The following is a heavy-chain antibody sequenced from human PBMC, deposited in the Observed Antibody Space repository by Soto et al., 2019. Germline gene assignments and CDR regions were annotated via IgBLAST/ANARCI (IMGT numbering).Heavy chain of an antibody. CDR2: ISNSGRST. CDR3: AKDALAYYDFWS. J-gene: IGHJ4*02. V-gene: IGHV3-23*01. D-gene: IGHD3-3*01. CDR1: GLTFSGYA. Sequence: GGSLRLSCAASGLTFSGYAMSWVRQAPGKGLEWVSHISNSGRSTKYADSVKGRFTISRDNSKNTLYLQMNSLRAEDTAIYYCAKDALAYYDFWSWGQGTLVTSPQ.